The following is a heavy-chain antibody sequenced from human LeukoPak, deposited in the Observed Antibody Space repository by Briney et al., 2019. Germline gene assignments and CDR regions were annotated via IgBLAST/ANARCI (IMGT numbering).Heavy chain of an antibody. J-gene: IGHJ6*03. Sequence: SETLSLTCAVYGGSFSGYYWSWIRQPPGKGLEWIGEINHSGSTNYNPSLKSRVTISVDTSKNQFSLKLSSVTAADTAVYYCARKYYYYYYYKDVWGKGTTVTVSS. CDR3: ARKYYYYYYYKDV. CDR2: INHSGST. V-gene: IGHV4-34*01. CDR1: GGSFSGYY.